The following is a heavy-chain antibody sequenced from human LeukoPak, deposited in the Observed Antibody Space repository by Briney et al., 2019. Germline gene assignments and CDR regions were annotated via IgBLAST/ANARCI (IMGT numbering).Heavy chain of an antibody. J-gene: IGHJ4*02. D-gene: IGHD2-15*01. Sequence: PSETLSLTCVVYGGSFSGYYWSWIRQPPGKGLEWIGEINHSGSTNYNPPLKSRVTISLDTSKSQFSLKLSSVTAADTAVYYCARLVVVVAAYEFDYWGQGTLVTVSS. CDR1: GGSFSGYY. V-gene: IGHV4-34*01. CDR3: ARLVVVVAAYEFDY. CDR2: INHSGST.